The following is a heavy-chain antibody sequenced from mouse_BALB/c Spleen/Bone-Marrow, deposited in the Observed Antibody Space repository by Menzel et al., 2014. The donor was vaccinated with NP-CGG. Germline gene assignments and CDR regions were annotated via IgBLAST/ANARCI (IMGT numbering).Heavy chain of an antibody. V-gene: IGHV5-6-3*01. Sequence: EVMLVESGGGLVQPGGSLKLSCAASGFTFSSYGMSWVRQTPDKRLELVATINSNGGSTYYPGSVKGRFTISRDNAKNTLYLQMSSLKSEDTAMYYCAREDYDWFAYWGQGTLVTVSA. CDR3: AREDYDWFAY. D-gene: IGHD2-4*01. J-gene: IGHJ3*01. CDR2: INSNGGST. CDR1: GFTFSSYG.